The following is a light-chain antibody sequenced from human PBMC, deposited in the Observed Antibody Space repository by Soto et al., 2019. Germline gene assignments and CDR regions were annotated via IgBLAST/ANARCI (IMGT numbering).Light chain of an antibody. CDR3: QQCDVWPPA. Sequence: EIVMTQSPATLSVSPGDGATLSCRASQSVKSNLAWYQQKPGQAPRLLIYRASTRATGIPDRFSGSGSGTEFTLTISSLQSEDFAIYYCQQCDVWPPAFGQGTRLEIK. CDR2: RAS. CDR1: QSVKSN. J-gene: IGKJ5*01. V-gene: IGKV3-15*01.